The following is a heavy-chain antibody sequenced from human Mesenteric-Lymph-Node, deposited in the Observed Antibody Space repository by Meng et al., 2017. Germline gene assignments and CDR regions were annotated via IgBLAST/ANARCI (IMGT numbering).Heavy chain of an antibody. CDR1: GFTFSDYY. Sequence: GGSLRLSCAASGFTFSDYYMSWIRQAPGKGLEWVSYISSSGSTIYYADSVKGRFTISRDNAKNSLYLQMNSLRAEDTAVYCCARAPPGDYYYYYGMDVWGQGTTVTVSS. J-gene: IGHJ6*02. CDR3: ARAPPGDYYYYYGMDV. V-gene: IGHV3-11*01. D-gene: IGHD4-17*01. CDR2: ISSSGSTI.